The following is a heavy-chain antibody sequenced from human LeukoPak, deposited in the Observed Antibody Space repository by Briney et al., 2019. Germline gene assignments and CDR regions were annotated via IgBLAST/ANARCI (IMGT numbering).Heavy chain of an antibody. CDR3: ARDGQQLTSIDY. J-gene: IGHJ4*02. D-gene: IGHD6-13*01. CDR1: GGTFSSYA. V-gene: IGHV1-69*01. Sequence: ASVKVSCKASGGTFSSYAICWVRQAPGQGLEWIGGIIPIFGTANYAQKFQGRVTITADESTSTAYMELSSLRSEDTAVYYCARDGQQLTSIDYWGQGTLVTVSS. CDR2: IIPIFGTA.